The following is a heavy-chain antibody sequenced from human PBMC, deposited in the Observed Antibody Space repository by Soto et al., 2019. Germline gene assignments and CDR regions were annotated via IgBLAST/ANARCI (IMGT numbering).Heavy chain of an antibody. D-gene: IGHD2-15*01. CDR3: AADTPGFGQGEFEY. Sequence: GGSLRPSCAASAFTFRSSWADWVRQAPGKGLEWVGHVKNGGTTDYAGPVKGRFTMSRDDSKNTVYRKMSSLKTEDTAVYYCAADTPGFGQGEFEYWGQGALVTVS. J-gene: IGHJ4*02. V-gene: IGHV3-15*01. CDR2: VKNGGTT. CDR1: AFTFRSSW.